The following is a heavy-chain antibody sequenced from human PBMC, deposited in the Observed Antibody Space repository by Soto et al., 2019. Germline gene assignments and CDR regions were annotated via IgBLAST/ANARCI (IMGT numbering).Heavy chain of an antibody. CDR1: GGSFSGYY. CDR2: INHSGST. CDR3: AGEWLPYYFDY. D-gene: IGHD3-3*01. Sequence: SETLSLTCAVYGGSFSGYYWSWIRQPPGKGLEWIGEINHSGSTNYNPSLKSRVTISVDTSKNQFSLKLSSVTAADTAVYYCAGEWLPYYFDYWGQGTLVTVSS. J-gene: IGHJ4*02. V-gene: IGHV4-34*01.